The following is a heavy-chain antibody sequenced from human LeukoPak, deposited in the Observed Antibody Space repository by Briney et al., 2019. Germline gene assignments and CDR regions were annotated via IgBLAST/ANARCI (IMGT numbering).Heavy chain of an antibody. CDR2: MRRGSDVK. J-gene: IGHJ3*01. V-gene: IGHV3-11*05. CDR3: AREVGGSRAFDV. D-gene: IGHD6-13*01. CDR1: GFTFSDFY. Sequence: GGSLRLSSAGSGFTFSDFYMAWIRRGPGKGLQRILYMRRGSDVKTYADSVKGRFTSSRDNDTNSLYLQMNSLPAEDTAIYYCAREVGGSRAFDVWGQGTMVTVSS.